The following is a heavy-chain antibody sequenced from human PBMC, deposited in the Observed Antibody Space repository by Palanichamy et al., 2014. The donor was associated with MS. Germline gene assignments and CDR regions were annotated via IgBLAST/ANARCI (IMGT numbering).Heavy chain of an antibody. D-gene: IGHD6-19*01. J-gene: IGHJ4*02. CDR3: AKDLYGSGWYVGLDY. CDR2: ISYDGSNK. V-gene: IGHV3-30*18. Sequence: QLVGGLGEGVGPASGGSRRDSPVQPLDSPSVAMACTGSARLQARGVEWVAVISYDGSNKYYADSVKGRFTISRDNSKNTLYLQMNSLRAEDTAVYYCAKDLYGSGWYVGLDYWGQGTLVTVSS. CDR1: DSPSVAMA.